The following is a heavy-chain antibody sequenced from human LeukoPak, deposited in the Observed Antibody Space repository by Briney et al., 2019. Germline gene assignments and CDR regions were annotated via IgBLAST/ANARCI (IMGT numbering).Heavy chain of an antibody. J-gene: IGHJ4*02. D-gene: IGHD2-2*01. CDR3: ARDAEPAAKYYFDY. Sequence: ASVKVSCKASGYTFSIYYIHWVRQAPGQGLEWMGIINPSGGSADYAQKFQDRVTMARDTSTSTVYMELCSLRSEDTAVYYCARDAEPAAKYYFDYWGQGTLVTVSS. CDR1: GYTFSIYY. CDR2: INPSGGSA. V-gene: IGHV1-46*01.